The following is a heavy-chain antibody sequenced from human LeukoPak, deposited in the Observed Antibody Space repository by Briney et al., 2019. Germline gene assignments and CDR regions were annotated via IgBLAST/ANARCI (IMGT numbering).Heavy chain of an antibody. CDR1: GFTFSSYG. Sequence: GGSLRLSCAASGFTFSSYGMHWVRQAPGKGLEWVAVISYDGSNKYYADSVKGRFTISRDNSKNTLYLQMNSLRAEDTAVYYCASTSGWYEPIDYWGQGTLVTVSS. CDR2: ISYDGSNK. D-gene: IGHD6-19*01. J-gene: IGHJ4*02. CDR3: ASTSGWYEPIDY. V-gene: IGHV3-30*03.